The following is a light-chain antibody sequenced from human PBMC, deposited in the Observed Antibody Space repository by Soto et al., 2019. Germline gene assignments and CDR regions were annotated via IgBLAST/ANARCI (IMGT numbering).Light chain of an antibody. Sequence: DIQLTQSPPTLSASVGDRVTITCRASQSIRYYLAWYQQMPGKAPKLLIYGASSLQSGVPSRFSGSGSGTEFTLTISSLQPDEFATYFCQHHNSYSQTFGQGTKLEIK. J-gene: IGKJ1*01. CDR2: GAS. CDR1: QSIRYY. CDR3: QHHNSYSQT. V-gene: IGKV1-5*01.